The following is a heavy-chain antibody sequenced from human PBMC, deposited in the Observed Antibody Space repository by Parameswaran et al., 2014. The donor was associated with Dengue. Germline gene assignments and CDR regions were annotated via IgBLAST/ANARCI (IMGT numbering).Heavy chain of an antibody. Sequence: SWVRQAPGQGLEWMGRIIPTLDMASSVQKFQGRVTITADKSTSTAYMELSSLRSEDTAVYYCARDYYDSSGYYSVRPYYYYGMDVWGQGATVTVSS. CDR2: IIPTLDMA. CDR3: ARDYYDSSGYYSVRPYYYYGMDV. J-gene: IGHJ6*02. D-gene: IGHD3-22*01. V-gene: IGHV1-69*04.